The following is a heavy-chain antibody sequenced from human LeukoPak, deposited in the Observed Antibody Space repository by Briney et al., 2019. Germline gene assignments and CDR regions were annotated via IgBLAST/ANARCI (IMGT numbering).Heavy chain of an antibody. Sequence: GAALQFSRKGSGCGFTSYWIGWVRRMPGKGLEGMGIIYPGDSDTRYSPSFQGQVTISADKSISTAYLQWSSLKASDTAMYYCARSYYDFWSGYSYFDYWGQGTLVTVSS. CDR1: GCGFTSYW. CDR3: ARSYYDFWSGYSYFDY. D-gene: IGHD3-3*01. J-gene: IGHJ4*02. CDR2: IYPGDSDT. V-gene: IGHV5-51*01.